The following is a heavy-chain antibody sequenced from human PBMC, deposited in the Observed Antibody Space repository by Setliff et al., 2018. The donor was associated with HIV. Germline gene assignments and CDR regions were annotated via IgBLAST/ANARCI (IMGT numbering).Heavy chain of an antibody. Sequence: VASVKVSCKASGYTFTSYGISWVRQAPGQGLEWMGWISAYNGNTNYAQKLQGRVTMSRDTSTSTAYMELRSLRSDDTAVYYCARVWEWNYDLGYWGQGTLVTVSS. J-gene: IGHJ4*02. D-gene: IGHD1-7*01. V-gene: IGHV1-18*01. CDR3: ARVWEWNYDLGY. CDR1: GYTFTSYG. CDR2: ISAYNGNT.